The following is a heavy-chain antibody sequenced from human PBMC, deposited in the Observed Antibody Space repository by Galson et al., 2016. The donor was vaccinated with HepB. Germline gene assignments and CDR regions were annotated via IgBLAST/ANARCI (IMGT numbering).Heavy chain of an antibody. D-gene: IGHD6-13*01. CDR3: ASGSSSWYVDDY. Sequence: SLRLSCAASGFTFSSYAMHWVRQAPGKGLEWVAVILYDGTNKYYADSVKGRFTITRDNSKNTLYLQMNSLRTEDTAVYYCASGSSSWYVDDYWGQGTLVTVSS. CDR1: GFTFSSYA. J-gene: IGHJ4*02. V-gene: IGHV3-30-3*01. CDR2: ILYDGTNK.